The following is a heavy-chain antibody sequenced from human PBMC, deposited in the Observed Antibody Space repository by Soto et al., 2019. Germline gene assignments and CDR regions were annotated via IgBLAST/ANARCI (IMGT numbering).Heavy chain of an antibody. V-gene: IGHV4-59*01. CDR2: IYYSGST. CDR3: AEGDGYNFAY. Sequence: NPSETLSLTCTVSGGSISSYYWSWIRQPPGKGLEWIGYIYYSGSTNYNPSLKSRVTISVDTSKNQFSLKLSSVTAADTAVYYCAEGDGYNFAYWGQGTLVTVSS. D-gene: IGHD5-12*01. CDR1: GGSISSYY. J-gene: IGHJ4*02.